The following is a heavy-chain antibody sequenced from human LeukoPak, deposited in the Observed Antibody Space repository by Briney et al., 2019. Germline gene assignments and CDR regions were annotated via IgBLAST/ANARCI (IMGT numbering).Heavy chain of an antibody. CDR1: GYSISSGYY. CDR3: ARYYYGSGTYQEFDY. CDR2: IYHSGST. Sequence: SETLSLTCTVSGYSISSGYYWGWIRQPPGKGLEWIGSIYHSGSTYYSPSLKSRVTISVDTSKNQFSLKLSSVTAADTAVYYCARYYYGSGTYQEFDYWGQGTLVTVSS. D-gene: IGHD3-10*01. J-gene: IGHJ4*02. V-gene: IGHV4-38-2*02.